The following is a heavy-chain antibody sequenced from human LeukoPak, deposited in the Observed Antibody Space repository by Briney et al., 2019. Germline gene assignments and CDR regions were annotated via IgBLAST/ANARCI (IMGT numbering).Heavy chain of an antibody. D-gene: IGHD6-13*01. V-gene: IGHV3-33*06. CDR2: IWYDGSNK. Sequence: GRSLRLSCAASGFTFSSYGMHWVRQAPGKGLEWVAVIWYDGSNKYYADSVKGRFTISRDNSKNTLYLQMNSLRAEDTAVYYCAKDRSSSWDWFDPWGQGTPVTVSS. J-gene: IGHJ5*02. CDR1: GFTFSSYG. CDR3: AKDRSSSWDWFDP.